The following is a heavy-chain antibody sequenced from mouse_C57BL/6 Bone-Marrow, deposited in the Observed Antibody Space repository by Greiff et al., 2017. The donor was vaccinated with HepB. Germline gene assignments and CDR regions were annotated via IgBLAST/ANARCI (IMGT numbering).Heavy chain of an antibody. CDR2: IYPGSGNT. CDR3: ARSRDYYGSGDFAY. Sequence: VQLQQSGPELVKPGASVKISCKASGYSFTSYYIHWVKQRPGQGLEWIGWIYPGSGNTKYNEKFKGKATLTADTSSSTAYMQLSSLTSEDSAVYYCARSRDYYGSGDFAYWGQRTLVTVSA. V-gene: IGHV1-66*01. D-gene: IGHD1-1*01. CDR1: GYSFTSYY. J-gene: IGHJ3*01.